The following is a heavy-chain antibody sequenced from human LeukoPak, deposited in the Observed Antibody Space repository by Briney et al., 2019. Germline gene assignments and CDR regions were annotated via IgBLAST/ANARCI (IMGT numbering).Heavy chain of an antibody. J-gene: IGHJ4*02. D-gene: IGHD6-13*01. CDR3: ARDRRIAAAGTGYY. CDR2: ISAYNGNT. Sequence: ASVKVSCKASGYTFTSYSISWVRQPPGQGLGWMGWISAYNGNTNYAQKLQGRVTMTTDTSTSTAYLELRSLRSDDTAVYYCARDRRIAAAGTGYYWGQGTLVTVSS. V-gene: IGHV1-18*01. CDR1: GYTFTSYS.